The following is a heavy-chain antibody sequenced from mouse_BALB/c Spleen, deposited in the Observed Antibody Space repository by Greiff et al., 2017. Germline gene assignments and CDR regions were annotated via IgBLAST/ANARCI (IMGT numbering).Heavy chain of an antibody. V-gene: IGHV1S22*01. D-gene: IGHD1-1*01. CDR1: GYTFTSYW. CDR3: TRVHYYGSSY. Sequence: LQQPGSELVRPGASVKLSCKASGYTFTSYWMHWVKQRPGQGLEWIGNIYPGSGSTNYDEKFKSKATLTVDTSSSTAYMQLSSLTSEDSAVYYCTRVHYYGSSYWGQGTLVTVSA. CDR2: IYPGSGST. J-gene: IGHJ3*01.